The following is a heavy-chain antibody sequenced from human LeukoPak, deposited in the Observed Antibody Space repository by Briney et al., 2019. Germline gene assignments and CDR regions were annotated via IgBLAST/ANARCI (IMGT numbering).Heavy chain of an antibody. D-gene: IGHD5-18*01. CDR1: GFTFSSYG. CDR2: IRYDGSNK. Sequence: GGSLRLSCAASGFTFSSYGMHWVRQAPGKGLEWVAFIRYDGSNKYYADSVKGRFTISRDNSKNTLYLQMNSLRAEDTAVYYCAKDRGRGYTYYYYMDVWGRGTTVTVSS. J-gene: IGHJ6*03. CDR3: AKDRGRGYTYYYYMDV. V-gene: IGHV3-30*02.